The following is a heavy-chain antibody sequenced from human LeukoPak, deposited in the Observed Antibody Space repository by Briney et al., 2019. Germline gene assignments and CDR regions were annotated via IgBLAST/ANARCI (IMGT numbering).Heavy chain of an antibody. Sequence: VASVKVSCKASGYTFTTYYMHWVRQAPGQRPEWMGIINPRGGSTDYAQKFQGRVTMTSDTSTSTVYMELSSLKSEDTAVYFCARVGTAAATADYWGQGTLVTVSS. CDR1: GYTFTTYY. D-gene: IGHD6-25*01. CDR3: ARVGTAAATADY. V-gene: IGHV1-46*01. CDR2: INPRGGST. J-gene: IGHJ4*02.